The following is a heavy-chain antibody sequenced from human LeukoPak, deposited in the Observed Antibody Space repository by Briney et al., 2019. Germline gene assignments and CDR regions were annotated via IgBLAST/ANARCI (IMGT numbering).Heavy chain of an antibody. D-gene: IGHD6-13*01. Sequence: NPSETLSLTCAVYGGSFSGYYWSWIRQPPGKGLEWIGEINHSGSINYNPSLKSRVTISVDTSKNQFSLKLSSVTAADTAVYYCARGRRGQQLVRGFDYWGPGTLVTVSS. CDR3: ARGRRGQQLVRGFDY. CDR2: INHSGSI. V-gene: IGHV4-34*01. J-gene: IGHJ4*02. CDR1: GGSFSGYY.